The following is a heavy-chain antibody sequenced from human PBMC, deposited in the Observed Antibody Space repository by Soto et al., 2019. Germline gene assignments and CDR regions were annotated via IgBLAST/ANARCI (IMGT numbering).Heavy chain of an antibody. V-gene: IGHV3-23*01. Sequence: GGSLRLSCAASGFTFSSYAMSWVRQAPGKGLEWVSAISGSGGSTYYADSGKGRFTISRDNSKNTLYLQMNSLRAEDTAVYYCAKVRGVVVVVSSGTNWFDPWGQGTLVTVSS. CDR2: ISGSGGST. CDR1: GFTFSSYA. J-gene: IGHJ5*02. D-gene: IGHD2-15*01. CDR3: AKVRGVVVVVSSGTNWFDP.